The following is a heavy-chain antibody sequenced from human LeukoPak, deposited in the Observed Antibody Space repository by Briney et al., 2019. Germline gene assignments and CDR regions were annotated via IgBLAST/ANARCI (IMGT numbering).Heavy chain of an antibody. CDR2: ISSSGSTI. J-gene: IGHJ4*02. Sequence: GGSLRLSCAASGFTVSSNYMSWVRQAPGKGLEWVSYISSSGSTIYYADSVKGRFTISRDNAKNSLYLQMNSLRAEDTAVYYCARDPIAAAGTFDYWGQGTLVTVSS. V-gene: IGHV3-11*04. CDR3: ARDPIAAAGTFDY. D-gene: IGHD6-13*01. CDR1: GFTVSSNY.